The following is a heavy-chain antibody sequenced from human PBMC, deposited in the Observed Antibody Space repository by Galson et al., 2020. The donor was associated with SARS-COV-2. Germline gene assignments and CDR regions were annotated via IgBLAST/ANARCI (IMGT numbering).Heavy chain of an antibody. Sequence: GESLKISCAASGITISGCAIHWVRQASGKGLEWVGRIRSKGNSSATDYGVSAKGRFNISRHDSNNTAFLQMSSLKTEDTAVYYCVRQRPESGTDTAAVDIWGAGTLVTISS. CDR3: VRQRPESGTDTAAVDI. J-gene: IGHJ3*02. CDR1: GITISGCA. D-gene: IGHD3-3*01. V-gene: IGHV3-73*01. CDR2: IRSKGNSSAT.